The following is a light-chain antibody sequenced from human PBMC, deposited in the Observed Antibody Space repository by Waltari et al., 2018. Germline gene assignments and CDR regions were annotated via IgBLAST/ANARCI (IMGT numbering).Light chain of an antibody. V-gene: IGKV1-12*01. Sequence: DIQMTQSPSSVSASIGDRVTITCRASQGIDNWLAWYQQKPGKAPKLLISAAYNLHSGVPSRFSGSRSETEFTLTINNLQPEDFATYCCQQAKSFPITFGQGTQLEIK. J-gene: IGKJ5*01. CDR2: AAY. CDR1: QGIDNW. CDR3: QQAKSFPIT.